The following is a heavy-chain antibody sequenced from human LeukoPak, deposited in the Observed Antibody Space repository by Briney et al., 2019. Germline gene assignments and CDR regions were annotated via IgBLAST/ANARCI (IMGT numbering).Heavy chain of an antibody. V-gene: IGHV3-7*01. Sequence: RGSLRLSCAASGFTFSSYWMSWVRQAPGKGLEWVANIKQDGSEKYYVDSVKGRFTISRDNAKNSLYLQMNSLRAEDTAVYYCARAYLAYYDFWSGYPDYYYYMDVWGKGTTVTVSS. CDR3: ARAYLAYYDFWSGYPDYYYYMDV. D-gene: IGHD3-3*01. CDR1: GFTFSSYW. J-gene: IGHJ6*03. CDR2: IKQDGSEK.